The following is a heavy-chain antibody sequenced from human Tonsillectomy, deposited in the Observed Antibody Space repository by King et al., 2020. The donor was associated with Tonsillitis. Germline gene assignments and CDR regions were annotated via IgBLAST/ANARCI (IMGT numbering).Heavy chain of an antibody. V-gene: IGHV4-39*01. Sequence: LQLQESGPGLVKPSETLSLTCTVSGGSINSSSYYWGWSRQPPGKGLGWIGSIYYSGSTYYNPSLKSRVTISVDTSTNQFSLKLSSGTAADTAFYDCARHDWWELLGPFDYWGQGTLVTVSS. J-gene: IGHJ4*02. CDR3: ARHDWWELLGPFDY. CDR1: GGSINSSSYY. CDR2: IYYSGST. D-gene: IGHD1-26*01.